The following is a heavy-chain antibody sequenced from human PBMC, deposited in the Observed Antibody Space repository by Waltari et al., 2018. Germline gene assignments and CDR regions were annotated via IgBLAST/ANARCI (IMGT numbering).Heavy chain of an antibody. CDR3: ARVIAAAGNYFDY. J-gene: IGHJ4*02. Sequence: QVQLQESGPGLVKPSETLSLTCAVSGYSISSGYYWGWIRQPPGKGLEWIGSIYHSGSTYYNPSLKSRVTISVDTSKTQFSLKLSSVTAADTAVYYCARVIAAAGNYFDYWGQGTLVTVSS. V-gene: IGHV4-38-2*01. D-gene: IGHD6-13*01. CDR2: IYHSGST. CDR1: GYSISSGYY.